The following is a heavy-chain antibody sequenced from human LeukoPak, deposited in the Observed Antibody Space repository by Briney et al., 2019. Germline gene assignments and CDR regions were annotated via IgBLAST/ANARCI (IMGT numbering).Heavy chain of an antibody. CDR3: ARGGSSTGFDY. CDR2: ISRYNGKT. Sequence: GASVKVSCKASGYTFTSYDFSWVRQAPGQGLEWVGWISRYNGKTNYAQKLQGRVTMTTDTSTSTTYMGLRSLRSDDTAVYYCARGGSSTGFDYWGQGTLVTVSS. D-gene: IGHD1-26*01. V-gene: IGHV1-18*01. CDR1: GYTFTSYD. J-gene: IGHJ4*02.